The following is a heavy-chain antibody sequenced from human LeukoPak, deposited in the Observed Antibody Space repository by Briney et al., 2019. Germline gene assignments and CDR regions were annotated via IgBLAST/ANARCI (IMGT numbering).Heavy chain of an antibody. CDR2: IKQDGSDK. V-gene: IGHV3-7*01. CDR3: ARSTAISSGWYR. J-gene: IGHJ4*02. Sequence: GGSLRLSCAASGSTFSTYWMSWVRWAPGKGLEWVATIKQDGSDKYYVDSVKGRFTISRDNAKNSLYLQMNSLRAEDTAVYFCARSTAISSGWYRWGQGTLVSVSS. D-gene: IGHD6-19*01. CDR1: GSTFSTYW.